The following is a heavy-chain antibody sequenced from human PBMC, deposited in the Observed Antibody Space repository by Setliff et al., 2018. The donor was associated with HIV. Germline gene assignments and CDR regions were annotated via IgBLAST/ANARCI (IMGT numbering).Heavy chain of an antibody. Sequence: SETLSLTCAVYGGSLSGFYWTFIRQSPGKGLEWIGEVTHSGSTTYDPSLKSRITISLDTSMNQFSLKLTSVTAADTAVYYCAREVDVVTTSDAFDIWGQGTMVTVSS. D-gene: IGHD2-21*02. CDR1: GGSLSGFY. CDR3: AREVDVVTTSDAFDI. CDR2: VTHSGST. V-gene: IGHV4-34*01. J-gene: IGHJ3*02.